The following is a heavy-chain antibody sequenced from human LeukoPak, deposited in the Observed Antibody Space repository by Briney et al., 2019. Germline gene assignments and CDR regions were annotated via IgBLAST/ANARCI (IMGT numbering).Heavy chain of an antibody. D-gene: IGHD3-10*01. Sequence: ASVKVSCKVSGYTRTELSMHWVRQAPGKGLEWMGGFDPEDGETIYAQKFQGRVTMTEDTSTDTAYMELSSLRSEDTAVYYCATGRITMVRGVIKYDYWGQGTLVTVSS. CDR1: GYTRTELS. V-gene: IGHV1-24*01. J-gene: IGHJ4*02. CDR2: FDPEDGET. CDR3: ATGRITMVRGVIKYDY.